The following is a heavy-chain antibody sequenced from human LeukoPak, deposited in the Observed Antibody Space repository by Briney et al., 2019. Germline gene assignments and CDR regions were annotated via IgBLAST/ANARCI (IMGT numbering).Heavy chain of an antibody. CDR2: TYYRSKRYN. J-gene: IGHJ4*02. D-gene: IGHD3-16*01. Sequence: SQTLSLTCAISGDSVSRNNVGWHWIRQSPSRGLEWLGKTYYRSKRYNDYAVSVKSRININPDTSKNHFSLQLNSVTPEDTALYYCTRTFNWAHDYWGQGTLVTVSS. V-gene: IGHV6-1*01. CDR1: GDSVSRNNVG. CDR3: TRTFNWAHDY.